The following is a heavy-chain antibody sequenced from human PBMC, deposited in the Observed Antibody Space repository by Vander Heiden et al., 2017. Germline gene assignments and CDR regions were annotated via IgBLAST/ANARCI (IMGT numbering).Heavy chain of an antibody. CDR2: INSDGSST. V-gene: IGHV3-74*01. CDR3: AMSGDYGRFDY. CDR1: GFIFSSYW. J-gene: IGHJ4*02. D-gene: IGHD4-17*01. Sequence: EVQLVESGGGLAQPGGSRRLSCAAPGFIFSSYWMHWVRQAPGKGLVWVSRINSDGSSTSYADSVKGRFTISRDNAKNTLYLQMNSLRAEDTAVYYCAMSGDYGRFDYWGQGTLVTVSS.